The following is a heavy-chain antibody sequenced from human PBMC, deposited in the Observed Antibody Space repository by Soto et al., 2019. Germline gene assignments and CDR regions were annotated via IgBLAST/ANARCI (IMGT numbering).Heavy chain of an antibody. D-gene: IGHD2-15*01. J-gene: IGHJ4*02. CDR2: IYSGGST. CDR1: GFPVSSNY. V-gene: IGHV3-66*01. CDR3: ATAKLLLPWLFDY. Sequence: GGSLRLSCAASGFPVSSNYMSWVRQAPGKGLEWVSVIYSGGSTYYADSVKGRFIISRDDSKNTLFLQMNSLRAEDTAVYYCATAKLLLPWLFDYWGQGTLVTVSS.